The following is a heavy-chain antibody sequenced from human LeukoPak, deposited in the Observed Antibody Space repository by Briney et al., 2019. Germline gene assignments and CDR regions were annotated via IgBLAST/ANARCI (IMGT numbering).Heavy chain of an antibody. CDR2: IYYNGNT. Sequence: NSSETLSLTCSVSDGSINSYYWNWIRRPPGKGLEWIGYIYYNGNTNYSPSLKSRVTMSVDTSKNLFSPKVSSVTAADTAVYYCARGRSNYYGMDVWGQGTTVTVSS. D-gene: IGHD1-26*01. CDR1: DGSINSYY. CDR3: ARGRSNYYGMDV. J-gene: IGHJ6*02. V-gene: IGHV4-59*01.